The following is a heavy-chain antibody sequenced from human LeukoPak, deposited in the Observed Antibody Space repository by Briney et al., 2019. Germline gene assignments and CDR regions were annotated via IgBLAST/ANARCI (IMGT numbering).Heavy chain of an antibody. J-gene: IGHJ3*01. CDR3: ARSEVTYYGSKNSMWPDVFDL. CDR2: IYSSGAT. Sequence: SETLSLTCTVSGGSISSHYWSWVRQPPEKGPEWIGYIYSSGATNYNPSLGSRVTISVDTSQRQLSLRLSSVTAADTALYYCARSEVTYYGSKNSMWPDVFDLWGRGTMVTVSS. CDR1: GGSISSHY. D-gene: IGHD3-10*01. V-gene: IGHV4-4*09.